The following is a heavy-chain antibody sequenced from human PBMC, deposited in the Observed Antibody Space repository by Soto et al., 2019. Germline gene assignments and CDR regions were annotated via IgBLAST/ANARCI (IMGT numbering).Heavy chain of an antibody. CDR1: GFTFSSYD. V-gene: IGHV3-64*01. CDR3: VRRVSGNYDY. CDR2: ISSNGGTT. D-gene: IGHD1-7*01. Sequence: EVQLAESGGGMVQPGGSLRLSCVASGFTFSSYDMHWVRQAPGKGLEYVSSISSNGGTTYYGNSVKGGFTISRDASKNTLYLQMGSLSAEDMAVYYCVRRVSGNYDYWGQGPRVTVSS. J-gene: IGHJ4*02.